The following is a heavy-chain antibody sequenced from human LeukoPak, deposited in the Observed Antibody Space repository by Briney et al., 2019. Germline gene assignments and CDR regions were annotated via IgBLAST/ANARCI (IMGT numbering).Heavy chain of an antibody. V-gene: IGHV4-30-2*01. D-gene: IGHD3-10*01. CDR2: IYHSGST. Sequence: PSETLSLTCTVSGGSISSGGYYWSWIRQPPGKGLEWIGYIYHSGSTYYNPSLKSRVTISVDRSKNQFSLKLSSVTAADTAVYYCARGHYYGSGSYYNWFDPWGQGTLATVSS. CDR3: ARGHYYGSGSYYNWFDP. CDR1: GGSISSGGYY. J-gene: IGHJ5*02.